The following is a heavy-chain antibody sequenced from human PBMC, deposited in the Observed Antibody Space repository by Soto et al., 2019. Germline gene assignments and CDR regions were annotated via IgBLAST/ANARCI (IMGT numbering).Heavy chain of an antibody. CDR1: GFSFSSYT. D-gene: IGHD3-10*01. CDR2: ISGGGDYI. J-gene: IGHJ4*01. CDR3: ASLSRFALDH. V-gene: IGHV3-21*04. Sequence: EVQLVESGGGLVKPGGSLRLSCAASGFSFSSYTMNWVRQAPGKGLDWVSSISGGGDYIYYTDSVKGRFTISRDNAKKSVYLQMNSLRAEDTAVYFCASLSRFALDHWGQGTLVTVAS.